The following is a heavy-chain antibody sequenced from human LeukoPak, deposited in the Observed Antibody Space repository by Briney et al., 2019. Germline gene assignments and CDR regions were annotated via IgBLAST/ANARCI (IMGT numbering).Heavy chain of an antibody. CDR2: IYYSGST. V-gene: IGHV4-59*01. CDR3: ATAVSGTSDFDY. Sequence: SETLSLTCTVSGGSISSYYWSWIRQPPGKGLEWIGYIYYSGSTKYNPSLKSRVTISVDTSKNQFSLKLSSVTAADTAVYYCATAVSGTSDFDYWGQGTLVTVSS. CDR1: GGSISSYY. J-gene: IGHJ4*02. D-gene: IGHD6-19*01.